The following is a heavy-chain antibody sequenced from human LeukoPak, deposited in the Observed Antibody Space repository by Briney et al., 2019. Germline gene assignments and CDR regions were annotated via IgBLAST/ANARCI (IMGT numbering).Heavy chain of an antibody. CDR2: INPTGGST. V-gene: IGHV1-46*01. Sequence: ASVKVSRKASGYTFPSYFMHWVRQAPGQGLEWMGIINPTGGSTTYAQKFQGRVTMTRDTSTSTVYVELSSLRSDDTAVYYCARTAARRFDYWGQGTLVTVSS. CDR3: ARTAARRFDY. CDR1: GYTFPSYF. D-gene: IGHD6-6*01. J-gene: IGHJ4*02.